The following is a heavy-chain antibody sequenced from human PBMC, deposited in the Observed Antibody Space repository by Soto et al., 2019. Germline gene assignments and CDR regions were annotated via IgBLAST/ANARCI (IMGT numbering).Heavy chain of an antibody. V-gene: IGHV1-18*01. CDR2: ISGYTGNP. CDR3: ARVQHNLNWVNYGLEV. J-gene: IGHJ6*03. D-gene: IGHD1-1*01. CDR1: GYMFTIYV. Sequence: GASVEVAFKASGYMFTIYVFILFLDCPLQGLEWMGLISGYTGNPDYGQKFQGRVTMTTNKSTRTAYMELRSLRFDDTAVYYCARVQHNLNWVNYGLEVCGKRNTVNVS.